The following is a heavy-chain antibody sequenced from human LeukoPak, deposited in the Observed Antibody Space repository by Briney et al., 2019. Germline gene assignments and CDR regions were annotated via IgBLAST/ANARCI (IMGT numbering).Heavy chain of an antibody. V-gene: IGHV4-59*08. J-gene: IGHJ4*02. D-gene: IGHD3-22*01. Sequence: SETLSLTCTVSGGSISSYYWSWIRQPPGNGLEWIGYIYYSGSTNYNPSLKSRVTISVDTSKNQFSLKLSSVTAAVTAVYYCARHRVYDSSAPPPDFDYWGQRTLVTVSS. CDR3: ARHRVYDSSAPPPDFDY. CDR2: IYYSGST. CDR1: GGSISSYY.